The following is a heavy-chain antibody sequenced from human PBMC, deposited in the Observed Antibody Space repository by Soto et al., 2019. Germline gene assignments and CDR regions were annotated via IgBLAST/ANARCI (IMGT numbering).Heavy chain of an antibody. CDR3: ARMMAASGTAFDY. CDR2: IYFSGST. Sequence: PSETLSLTCTVSGASTNSGGYYWSWIRQLPGKGLEWIGYIYFSGSTYYNPSLESRVTISLDKSTSTAYLQWSSLKASDTATYYCARMMAASGTAFDYWGQGALVTVSS. V-gene: IGHV4-31*03. CDR1: GASTNSGGYY. D-gene: IGHD6-13*01. J-gene: IGHJ4*02.